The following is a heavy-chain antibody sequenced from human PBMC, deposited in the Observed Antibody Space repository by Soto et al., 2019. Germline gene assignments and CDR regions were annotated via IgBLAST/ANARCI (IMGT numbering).Heavy chain of an antibody. CDR1: GFTFSSYG. CDR3: AKRKGYSGYDYLIDY. Sequence: PGGSLRLSCAASGFTFSSYGMHWVRQAPGKGLEWVAVISYDGSNKYYADSVKGRFTISRDNSKNTLYLQMNSLRAEDTAVYYCAKRKGYSGYDYLIDYWGQGTLVTVSS. D-gene: IGHD5-12*01. CDR2: ISYDGSNK. V-gene: IGHV3-30*18. J-gene: IGHJ4*02.